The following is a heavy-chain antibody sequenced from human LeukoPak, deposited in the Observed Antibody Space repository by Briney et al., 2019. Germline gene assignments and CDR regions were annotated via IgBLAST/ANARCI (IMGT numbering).Heavy chain of an antibody. CDR3: ARGYSRDWGLQYFQH. J-gene: IGHJ1*01. Sequence: SETLSLTCTVSGGSISNYYWSWIRQPPGKGLEWIGYIYSSGSPSYNPSLKSRVTMSVDTSKNQLSLNLNSVTAADTAVYHCARGYSRDWGLQYFQHWGQGTLVTVSS. V-gene: IGHV4-59*01. D-gene: IGHD6-19*01. CDR1: GGSISNYY. CDR2: IYSSGSP.